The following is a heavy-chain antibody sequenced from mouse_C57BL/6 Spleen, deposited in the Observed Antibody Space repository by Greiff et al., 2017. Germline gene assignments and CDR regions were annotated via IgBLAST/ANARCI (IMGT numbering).Heavy chain of an antibody. V-gene: IGHV5-16*01. CDR3: ARVWDEGYFDY. CDR1: GFTFSDYY. CDR2: INYDGSST. Sequence: EVKLVESEGGLVQPGSSMKLSCTASGFTFSDYYMAWVRQVPEKGLEWVANINYDGSSTYYLDSLKSRFIISRDNAKNILYLQMSSLKSEDTATYYCARVWDEGYFDYWGQGTTLTVSS. D-gene: IGHD4-1*01. J-gene: IGHJ2*01.